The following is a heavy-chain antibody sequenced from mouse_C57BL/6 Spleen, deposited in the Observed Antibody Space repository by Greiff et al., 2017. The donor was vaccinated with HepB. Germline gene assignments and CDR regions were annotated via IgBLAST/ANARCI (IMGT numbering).Heavy chain of an antibody. CDR1: GYTFTSYW. D-gene: IGHD2-3*01. CDR3: ACYDGYYGFAY. V-gene: IGHV1-52*01. J-gene: IGHJ3*01. Sequence: QVQLQQSGAELVRPGSSVKLSCKASGYTFTSYWMHWVKQRPIQGLEWIGNSDPSDSETHYNQKFKDKATLTVDKSSSTAYMQLSSLTSEDSAVYYCACYDGYYGFAYWGQGTLVTVSA. CDR2: SDPSDSET.